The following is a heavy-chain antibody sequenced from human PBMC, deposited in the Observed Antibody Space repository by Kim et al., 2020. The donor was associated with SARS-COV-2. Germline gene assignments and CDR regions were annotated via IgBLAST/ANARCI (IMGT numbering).Heavy chain of an antibody. J-gene: IGHJ6*02. V-gene: IGHV4-39*01. Sequence: NPALKSRVTITVDTSKDQCSLKLSSVTAADTAVYYCARHRGIAASYGMDVWGQGTTVTVSS. D-gene: IGHD6-13*01. CDR3: ARHRGIAASYGMDV.